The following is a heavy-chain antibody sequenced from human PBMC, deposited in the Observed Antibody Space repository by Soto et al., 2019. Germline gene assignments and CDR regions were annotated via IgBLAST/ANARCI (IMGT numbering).Heavy chain of an antibody. CDR3: ARVWAAGPYFDY. CDR1: GGSISSYY. V-gene: IGHV4-59*01. Sequence: SETLSLTCTVSGGSISSYYWSWIRQPPGKGLEWIGYIYYSGSTNYNPSLKSRVTISVDTSKNQFSLKLSSVTAAVTAVYYCARVWAAGPYFDYWGQGTLVTVSS. D-gene: IGHD6-13*01. CDR2: IYYSGST. J-gene: IGHJ4*02.